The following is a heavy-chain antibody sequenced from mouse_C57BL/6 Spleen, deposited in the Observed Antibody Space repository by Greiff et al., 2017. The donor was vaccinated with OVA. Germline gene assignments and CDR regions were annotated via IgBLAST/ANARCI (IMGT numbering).Heavy chain of an antibody. J-gene: IGHJ1*03. CDR3: ARDPGTYWYFDV. CDR1: GFTFSDYY. V-gene: IGHV5-16*01. D-gene: IGHD4-1*01. CDR2: INYDGSST. Sequence: DVKLVESEGGLVQPGSSMKLSCTASGFTFSDYYMAWVPQVPEKGLDWVANINYDGSSTYYLAPLKSRFIISRDNAKNILYLQMSSLKSEDTATYYCARDPGTYWYFDVWGTGTTVTVSS.